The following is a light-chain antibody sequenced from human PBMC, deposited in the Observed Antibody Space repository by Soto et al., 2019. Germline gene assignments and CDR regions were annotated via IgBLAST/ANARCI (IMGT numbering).Light chain of an antibody. CDR3: SSYTNGGTSV. Sequence: QSVLTQPASVSGSPGQSITISCTGTSSDVGGYNYVSWYQQYPGKAPKLMIYDVSSRPSGASNRFSGSKSGNTASLTISGLQAEDEADYYCSSYTNGGTSVFGPGTKVTVL. CDR2: DVS. J-gene: IGLJ1*01. CDR1: SSDVGGYNY. V-gene: IGLV2-14*01.